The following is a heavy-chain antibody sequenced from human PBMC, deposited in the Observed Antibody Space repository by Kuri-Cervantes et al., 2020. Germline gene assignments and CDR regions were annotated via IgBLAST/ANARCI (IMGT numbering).Heavy chain of an antibody. CDR3: ARVFNDYGDYVGETYYYYGMDV. D-gene: IGHD4-17*01. V-gene: IGHV3-9*01. CDR1: AFTFAEYA. CDR2: ISWNSGSI. J-gene: IGHJ6*02. Sequence: GGCLRLSCAVSAFTFAEYAMHWVRQAPGKGLEWVSGISWNSGSIGYADSVKGRFTISRDNAKDTLYLQMNSLRAEDTAVYYCARVFNDYGDYVGETYYYYGMDVWGQGTTVTVSS.